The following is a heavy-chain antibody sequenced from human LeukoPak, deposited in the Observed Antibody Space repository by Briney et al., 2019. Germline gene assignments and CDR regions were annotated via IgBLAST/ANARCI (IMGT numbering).Heavy chain of an antibody. J-gene: IGHJ3*02. CDR1: GFTFSSYE. D-gene: IGHD4-17*01. CDR3: ASPDYGYAFDI. Sequence: QPGGSLRLSCAASGFTFSSYEMNWVRQAPGKGLEWVSYISSSGSTIYYADSVKGRFTISRDNAKNSLYLQMNSLRAADTAVNYCASPDYGYAFDIRGHGTMVTVSS. V-gene: IGHV3-48*03. CDR2: ISSSGSTI.